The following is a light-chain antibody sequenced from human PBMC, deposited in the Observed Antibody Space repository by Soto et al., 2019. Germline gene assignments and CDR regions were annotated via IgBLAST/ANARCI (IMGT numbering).Light chain of an antibody. Sequence: QSVLTQPASVSGSPGQSITISCTGTSGDIDGYNYVSWYQQHPGKAPKLMIYEVINRPSGVSNRFSGSKSVNTASLTISGLQAEDEADYYFSSYTSSSTRVFGTGTKLTVL. V-gene: IGLV2-14*01. CDR2: EVI. CDR1: SGDIDGYNY. CDR3: SSYTSSSTRV. J-gene: IGLJ1*01.